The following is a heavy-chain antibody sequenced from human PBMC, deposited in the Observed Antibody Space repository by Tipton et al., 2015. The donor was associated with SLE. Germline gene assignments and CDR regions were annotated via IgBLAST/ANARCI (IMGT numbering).Heavy chain of an antibody. J-gene: IGHJ3*02. V-gene: IGHV4-30-2*06. CDR2: ISHSGST. CDR1: GGSISSAGYS. Sequence: TLSLTCAVSGGSISSAGYSWSWIRQSPGKGLEWIGDISHSGSTYYNPSLKSRVAISVDSSKNQFSLNLTSVTAADTAVYYCAGDKRFLEWSVPDAFDIWGPGTMVTVSS. CDR3: AGDKRFLEWSVPDAFDI. D-gene: IGHD3-3*01.